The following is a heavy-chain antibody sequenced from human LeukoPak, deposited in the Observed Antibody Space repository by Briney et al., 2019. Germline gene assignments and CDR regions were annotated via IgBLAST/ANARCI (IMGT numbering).Heavy chain of an antibody. J-gene: IGHJ6*02. Sequence: PSETLSLTCAVYGGPFSGDYWSWIRQPLEKGLEWIGEINHSGRTNCNPSLKSRVTISVDTSKNQFSLKLSSVTAADTAVYYCARGRLLWADGMDVWGQGTTVTVSS. CDR1: GGPFSGDY. D-gene: IGHD3-10*01. CDR2: INHSGRT. V-gene: IGHV4-34*01. CDR3: ARGRLLWADGMDV.